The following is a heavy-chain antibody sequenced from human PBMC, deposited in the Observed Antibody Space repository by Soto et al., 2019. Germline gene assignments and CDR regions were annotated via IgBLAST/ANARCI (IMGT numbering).Heavy chain of an antibody. CDR1: GFTFSSYG. V-gene: IGHV3-33*01. Sequence: QVQLVESGGGVVQPGRSLRLSCAASGFTFSSYGMHWVRQAPGKGLEWVSLIWYDGSKKYYADSVKGRFTISRDNSKHTRYLQMDSRRADDTAVYYCARGGDGGYTFDYRGQGTLVTVSS. D-gene: IGHD5-12*01. CDR3: ARGGDGGYTFDY. J-gene: IGHJ4*02. CDR2: IWYDGSKK.